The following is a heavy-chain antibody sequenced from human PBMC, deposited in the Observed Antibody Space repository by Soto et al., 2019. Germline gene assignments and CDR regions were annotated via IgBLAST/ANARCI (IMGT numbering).Heavy chain of an antibody. CDR1: GGSMRNYS. D-gene: IGHD6-13*01. J-gene: IGHJ4*02. CDR3: AAGGASSRNLVPYYLDF. V-gene: IGHV4-59*01. CDR2: IHYSGTT. Sequence: PSLTCTASGGSMRNYSWTWIRQPPGKGLEWIGYIHYSGTTSFLPYYNPSLRSRVTISEDTSKNPFSLKLMSVTSADTAVYFCAAGGASSRNLVPYYLDFWGEGTLVTVSS.